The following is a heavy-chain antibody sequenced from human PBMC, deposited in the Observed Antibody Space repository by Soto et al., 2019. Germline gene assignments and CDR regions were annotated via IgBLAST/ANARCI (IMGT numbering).Heavy chain of an antibody. CDR2: ISYDGSNK. CDR1: KFTFSSYG. Sequence: QVQLVESGGGVVQPGRSLRLSCAASKFTFSSYGMHWVRQAPGKGLEWVAVISYDGSNKNYADSVKGRFTISRDNSKNTLYLQMNSLRAGDTAVYYCAKILQLGDYAYYYYGMDVWGQGTTVTVSS. D-gene: IGHD4-17*01. V-gene: IGHV3-30*18. J-gene: IGHJ6*02. CDR3: AKILQLGDYAYYYYGMDV.